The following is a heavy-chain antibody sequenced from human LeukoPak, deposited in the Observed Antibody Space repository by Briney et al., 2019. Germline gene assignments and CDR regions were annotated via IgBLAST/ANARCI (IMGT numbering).Heavy chain of an antibody. CDR1: GFTFSIYS. J-gene: IGHJ4*02. D-gene: IGHD4-17*01. Sequence: GRSLRLSCAASGFTFSIYSMHSVRQAPGKGLEWVAIIAYDGSKIYYADSVKGRFTISRDNSKNTLYVQMNSLRREDTAVYYCAREQYGDYYFDYWGQGTLVTVSS. V-gene: IGHV3-30-3*01. CDR2: IAYDGSKI. CDR3: AREQYGDYYFDY.